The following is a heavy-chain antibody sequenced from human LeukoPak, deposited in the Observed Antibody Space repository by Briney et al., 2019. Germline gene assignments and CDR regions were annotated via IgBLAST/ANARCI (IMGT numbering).Heavy chain of an antibody. CDR3: ARGDYYGSGSHRYWFDP. Sequence: GASVKVSCKASGGTFSSYAISWVRQAPGQGLEWMGGIIPIFGTANYAQKFQGRVTITADKSTSTAYMELSSLRSEDTAVYYCARGDYYGSGSHRYWFDPWGQGTLVTVSS. J-gene: IGHJ5*02. CDR2: IIPIFGTA. V-gene: IGHV1-69*06. CDR1: GGTFSSYA. D-gene: IGHD3-10*01.